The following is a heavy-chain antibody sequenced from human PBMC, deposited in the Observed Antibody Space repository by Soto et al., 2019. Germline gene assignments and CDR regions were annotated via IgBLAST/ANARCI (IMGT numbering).Heavy chain of an antibody. V-gene: IGHV3-7*04. D-gene: IGHD3-10*01. CDR1: GFTFSTFW. CDR3: VRSSGWTGDY. CDR2: IKEDGSEI. J-gene: IGHJ4*02. Sequence: EVQLVESGGGLVQPGGSLRLSCVASGFTFSTFWMNWVRQVPGKGLEWVANIKEDGSEIHYVDSVKGRFTISRDNAKNSLYLKMSSLRVEDTAVYHCVRSSGWTGDYWGQGILVTVSS.